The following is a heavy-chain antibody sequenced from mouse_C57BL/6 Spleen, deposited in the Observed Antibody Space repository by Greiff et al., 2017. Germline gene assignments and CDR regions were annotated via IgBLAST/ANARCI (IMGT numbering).Heavy chain of an antibody. CDR2: IHPNSGST. V-gene: IGHV1-64*01. CDR3: ARSAYDYDTWFAY. Sequence: QVQLQQPGAELVKPGASVKLSCKASGYTFTSYWMHWVKQRPGQGLEWIGMIHPNSGSTNYNEKFKSKATLTVDKSSSTAYMQLSSLTSEDSAVYYGARSAYDYDTWFAYWGQGTLVTVSA. D-gene: IGHD2-4*01. J-gene: IGHJ3*01. CDR1: GYTFTSYW.